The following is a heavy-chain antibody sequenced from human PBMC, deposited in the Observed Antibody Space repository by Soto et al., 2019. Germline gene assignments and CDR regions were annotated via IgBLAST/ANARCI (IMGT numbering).Heavy chain of an antibody. CDR3: AKLDCGYSYGCDY. CDR2: ISYDGSNK. Sequence: QVQLVESGGGVVQPGRSLRLSCAASGFTFSSYGMHWVRQAPGKGLEWVAVISYDGSNKYYADSVKGRFTISRDNSKNTLYLQMNSLRAEDTAVYYCAKLDCGYSYGCDYWGQGTLVTVSS. CDR1: GFTFSSYG. V-gene: IGHV3-30*18. D-gene: IGHD5-18*01. J-gene: IGHJ4*02.